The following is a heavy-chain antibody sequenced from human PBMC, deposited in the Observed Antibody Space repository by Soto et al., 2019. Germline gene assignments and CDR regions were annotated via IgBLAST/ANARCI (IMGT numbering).Heavy chain of an antibody. CDR3: ARDRKTWCSGNTCYEQDAFDI. CDR2: VHYSGTT. D-gene: IGHD2-2*01. V-gene: IGHV4-31*03. Sequence: QVQVQESGPGLVKPSQTLTLTCTVSGGSISSGGYYWTWIRQHPEKGLEWLGNVHYSGTTYYNPSLKSRVTISVDTSKNHFSLKLSSVTAADTAVYYCARDRKTWCSGNTCYEQDAFDIWGQGTMVTVSS. CDR1: GGSISSGGYY. J-gene: IGHJ3*02.